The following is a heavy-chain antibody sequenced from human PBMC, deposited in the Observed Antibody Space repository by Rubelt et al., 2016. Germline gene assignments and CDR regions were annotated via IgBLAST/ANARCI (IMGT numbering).Heavy chain of an antibody. J-gene: IGHJ3*02. V-gene: IGHV3-30*03. CDR2: ISYDGSNK. CDR1: GFTFGTFG. CDR3: ARAQEFDM. D-gene: IGHD3-10*01. Sequence: QVQLVESGGGVVQPGRSLRLSCAASGFTFGTFGMHWVRQSPVRGLEWVAVISYDGSNKYYADSVKGRFTISRDNSKDTLDLQMNRLWAEDTAMYYWARAQEFDMWGQGTMVTVSS.